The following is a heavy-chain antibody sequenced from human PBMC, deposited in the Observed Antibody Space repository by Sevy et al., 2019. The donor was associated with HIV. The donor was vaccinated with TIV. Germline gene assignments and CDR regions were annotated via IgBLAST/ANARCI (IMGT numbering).Heavy chain of an antibody. J-gene: IGHJ5*02. CDR3: ARAPPVVVVPGAPSWFDP. CDR2: INHSGST. Sequence: SETLSLTCAVYGGSFSGYYWNWIRQTPGKGLEWIGEINHSGSTNYNPSTKSRVTISVDTSKNQFPLRLNSVTAADTAVYYCARAPPVVVVPGAPSWFDPWGQGTLVTVSS. V-gene: IGHV4-34*01. CDR1: GGSFSGYY. D-gene: IGHD2-2*01.